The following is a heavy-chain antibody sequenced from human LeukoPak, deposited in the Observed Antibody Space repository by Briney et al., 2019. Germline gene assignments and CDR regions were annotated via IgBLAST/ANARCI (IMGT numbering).Heavy chain of an antibody. D-gene: IGHD3-22*01. CDR3: VDVGGYPYYFDY. CDR1: GGSISSYY. CDR2: IYYSGST. V-gene: IGHV4-59*01. Sequence: PSETLSLTCTVSGGSISSYYWSWIRQPPGKGLEWIGYIYYSGSTNYNPSLKSRVTISVDTSKNQFSLKLSSVTAADTAVYYCVDVGGYPYYFDYWGQGTLVTVSS. J-gene: IGHJ4*02.